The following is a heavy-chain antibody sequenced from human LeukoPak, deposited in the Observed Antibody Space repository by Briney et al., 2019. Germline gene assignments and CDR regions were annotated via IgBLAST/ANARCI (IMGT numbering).Heavy chain of an antibody. J-gene: IGHJ3*02. CDR2: IYYSGST. V-gene: IGHV4-59*01. D-gene: IGHD4-23*01. CDR3: AREGRSYGGNYDAFDI. CDR1: GGSISSYY. Sequence: SETLSLTCTVSGGSISSYYWSWIRQPPGKGLEWIGYIYYSGSTNYSPSLKSRVTISVDTSKNQFSLKLSSVTAADTAVYYCAREGRSYGGNYDAFDIWGQGTMVTVSS.